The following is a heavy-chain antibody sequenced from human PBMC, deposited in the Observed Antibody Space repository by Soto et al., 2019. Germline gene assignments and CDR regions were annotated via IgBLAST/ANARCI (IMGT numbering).Heavy chain of an antibody. V-gene: IGHV3-23*01. CDR3: AKSSGGLSSTGRRHADY. J-gene: IGHJ4*02. CDR2: ISGSGGTT. Sequence: EVHLLESGGGLVQPGGSLRLSCAASGFSFSSYAMSWVRQAPGKGLDWVSAISGSGGTTYYADSVKGRFTISRDNSKNTVYLQMNSLRAEDTALYYCAKSSGGLSSTGRRHADYWGQRTLVTVSS. D-gene: IGHD1-1*01. CDR1: GFSFSSYA.